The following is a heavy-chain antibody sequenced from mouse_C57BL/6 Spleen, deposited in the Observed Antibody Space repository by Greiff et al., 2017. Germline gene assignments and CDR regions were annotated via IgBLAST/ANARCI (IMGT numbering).Heavy chain of an antibody. V-gene: IGHV1-52*01. CDR2: IDPSDSET. D-gene: IGHD1-1*01. CDR1: GYTFTSYW. J-gene: IGHJ3*01. CDR3: ASDGGLLRFAY. Sequence: QVQLQQPGAELVRPGSSVKLSCKASGYTFTSYWMHWVKKRPIQGLEWIGNIDPSDSETHYNQKFKDKATLTVDKSSSTAYMQLSSLTSEDSAVYYCASDGGLLRFAYWGQGTLVTVSA.